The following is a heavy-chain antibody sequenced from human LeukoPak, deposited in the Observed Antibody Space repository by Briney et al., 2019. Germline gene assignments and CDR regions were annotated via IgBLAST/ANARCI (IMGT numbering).Heavy chain of an antibody. CDR2: IKQDGSEK. D-gene: IGHD2-2*01. J-gene: IGHJ4*02. CDR1: GFTFSSYW. CDR3: AVLPAAMSVGFGY. V-gene: IGHV3-7*01. Sequence: GGSLRLSCAASGFTFSSYWMSWVRQAPGKGLEWVANIKQDGSEKYYVDSVKGRFTISRDNAKNSLYLQMNSLRAEDTAVYYCAVLPAAMSVGFGYWGQGTLVTVSS.